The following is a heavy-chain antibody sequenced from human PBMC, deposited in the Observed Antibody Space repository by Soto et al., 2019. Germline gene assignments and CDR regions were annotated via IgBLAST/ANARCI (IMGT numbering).Heavy chain of an antibody. J-gene: IGHJ4*02. V-gene: IGHV3-15*07. CDR3: TTSTWLGYCRGDSCFGIDH. D-gene: IGHD2-15*01. CDR2: IKRTADGGTT. CDR1: GFSFSQVW. Sequence: PGGSMTLSCPASGFSFSQVWTNWVRQAPGEGLGWGGRIKRTADGGTTDYAAPVKGRFTISRDDSKNTLYLQINSLKTEDTAMYYCTTSTWLGYCRGDSCFGIDHWGQGTLVTVSS.